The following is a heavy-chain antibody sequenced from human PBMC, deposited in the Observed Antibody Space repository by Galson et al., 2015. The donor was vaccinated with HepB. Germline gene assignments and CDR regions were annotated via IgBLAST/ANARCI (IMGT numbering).Heavy chain of an antibody. Sequence: SLRLSCAASGLTFTTYGFNWVRQAPGRGLEWVSSISHSTSSIYYTDSVKGRFTISRDNAKNSVFLQMSSLRAEDTAVYFCARDWWDALTYYYGMDAWGQGTTVTVS. CDR1: GLTFTTYG. J-gene: IGHJ6*02. CDR2: ISHSTSSI. V-gene: IGHV3-21*01. CDR3: ARDWWDALTYYYGMDA. D-gene: IGHD1-26*01.